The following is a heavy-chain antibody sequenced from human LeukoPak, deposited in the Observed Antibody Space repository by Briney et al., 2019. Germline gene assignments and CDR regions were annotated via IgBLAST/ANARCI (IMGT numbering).Heavy chain of an antibody. J-gene: IGHJ4*02. Sequence: GGSLRLSCAVSGFTVTRNYMSWVRQAPGKRLEWVSIIDSGGNTYYADSVKGRFAISRDNSKNTLYLQMNSLRAEDTAVYYCAREEWYWHYFDYWGQGTLVTVSS. CDR1: GFTVTRNY. D-gene: IGHD3-3*01. V-gene: IGHV3-53*01. CDR3: AREEWYWHYFDY. CDR2: IDSGGNT.